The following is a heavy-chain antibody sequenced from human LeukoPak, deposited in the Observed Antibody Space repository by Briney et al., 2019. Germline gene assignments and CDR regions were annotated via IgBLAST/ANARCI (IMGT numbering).Heavy chain of an antibody. J-gene: IGHJ4*02. Sequence: PGGSLRLSCTVSGFTFSDYAMSWVRQAPGKGLEWVSDISGFSGNTYYADSVKGRFTISRNNSKSTLYLQMNSLRAEDTATYYCAKDSGFSVSYFSNWGQGILVTVSS. CDR2: ISGFSGNT. V-gene: IGHV3-23*01. D-gene: IGHD1-26*01. CDR1: GFTFSDYA. CDR3: AKDSGFSVSYFSN.